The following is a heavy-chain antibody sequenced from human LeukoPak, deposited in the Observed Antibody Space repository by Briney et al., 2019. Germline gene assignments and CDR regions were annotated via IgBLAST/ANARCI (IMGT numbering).Heavy chain of an antibody. V-gene: IGHV3-33*01. Sequence: GGSLRLSCAASGFTFSSYGMHWVRQAPGKGLEWVAVIWYDGSNKYYADSVKGRFTISRDNSKNSLYLQMNSLRAEDTAVYYCARDYRHCSSTSCPPGYWGQGTLVTVSS. CDR1: GFTFSSYG. J-gene: IGHJ4*02. D-gene: IGHD2-2*01. CDR3: ARDYRHCSSTSCPPGY. CDR2: IWYDGSNK.